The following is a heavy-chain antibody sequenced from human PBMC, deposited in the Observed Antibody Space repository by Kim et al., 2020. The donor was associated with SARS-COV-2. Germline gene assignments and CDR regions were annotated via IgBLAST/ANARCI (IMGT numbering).Heavy chain of an antibody. CDR3: AKDPRYYDSSGYPDY. D-gene: IGHD3-22*01. Sequence: GGSLRLSCAASGFTFDDYAMHWVRQAPGKGLEWVSLISGDGGSTYYADSVKGRFTISRDNSKNSLYLQMNSLRTEDTALYYCAKDPRYYDSSGYPDYWGQGTLVTVSS. J-gene: IGHJ4*02. V-gene: IGHV3-43*02. CDR1: GFTFDDYA. CDR2: ISGDGGST.